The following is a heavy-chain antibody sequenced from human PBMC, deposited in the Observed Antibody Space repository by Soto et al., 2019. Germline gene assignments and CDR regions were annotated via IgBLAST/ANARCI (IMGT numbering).Heavy chain of an antibody. D-gene: IGHD3-10*01. CDR1: GYTFTSYA. CDR3: ARTPTMVRGVIPRWFHP. J-gene: IGHJ5*02. V-gene: IGHV1-3*01. CDR2: INAGNGNT. Sequence: QVQLVQSGAEVKKPGASVKGSCKASGYTFTSYAMHWVRQAPGQRREWMGWINAGNGNTKYSQKFQGRVTITSDTSASTAYMELSSLRSEDTAVYYCARTPTMVRGVIPRWFHPWGQGSLVTVSS.